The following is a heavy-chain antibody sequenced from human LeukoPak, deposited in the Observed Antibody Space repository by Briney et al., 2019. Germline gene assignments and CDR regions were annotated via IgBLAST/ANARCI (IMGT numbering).Heavy chain of an antibody. J-gene: IGHJ4*02. CDR2: ISSGSDYT. Sequence: KPGGSLRLSCAASGFTFSDHYMTWIRQAPGKGLEWISYISSGSDYTNYADSVRGRFTISKDNSKNSLYLQMNSLRAEDTAVYYCASPAAGTNFDYWGQGTLVTVSS. CDR3: ASPAAGTNFDY. D-gene: IGHD6-13*01. CDR1: GFTFSDHY. V-gene: IGHV3-11*03.